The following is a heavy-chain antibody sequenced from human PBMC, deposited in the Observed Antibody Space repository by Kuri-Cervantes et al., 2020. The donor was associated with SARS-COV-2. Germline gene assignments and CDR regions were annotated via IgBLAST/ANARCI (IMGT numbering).Heavy chain of an antibody. D-gene: IGHD6-6*01. CDR1: RGSISSSSYY. V-gene: IGHV4-39*01. CDR2: IYYTGNT. Sequence: SETLSLTCTVSRGSISSSSYYWGWIRQPPGKGLEWIGSIYYTGNTYYNPSLNSRVTMSVDTSKNQFSLKLSSVTAADTAVYYCARRGAGSSSAAFDIWGLGTMVTVSS. J-gene: IGHJ3*02. CDR3: ARRGAGSSSAAFDI.